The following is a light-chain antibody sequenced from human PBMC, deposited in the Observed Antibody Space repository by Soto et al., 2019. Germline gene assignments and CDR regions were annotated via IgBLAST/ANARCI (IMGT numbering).Light chain of an antibody. CDR3: QQYNNWPRAT. CDR1: QSVTSL. V-gene: IGKV3-11*01. CDR2: DAS. J-gene: IGKJ4*01. Sequence: EIVLTQSPATLSLSPGERATLSCRASQSVTSLLGWYHQKPGQAPRLLIYDASYSATGIPARFSGSGSGTDFTLTISSLEPDDFGVYYCQQYNNWPRATFGGGTKVEIK.